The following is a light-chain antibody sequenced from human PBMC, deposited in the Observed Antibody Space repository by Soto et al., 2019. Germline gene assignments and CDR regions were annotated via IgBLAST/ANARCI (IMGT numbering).Light chain of an antibody. CDR2: DTS. J-gene: IGKJ4*01. Sequence: EIGLTQSPATLSLSPGERATLSCRASQSVSRYLAWYQQKPGQAPRLLIYDTSTRATGVPDTFSGSGSGTEFTLTISSLEPEDFAMYYCQQRFSWPPTFGGGTHVEIK. CDR3: QQRFSWPPT. CDR1: QSVSRY. V-gene: IGKV3-11*01.